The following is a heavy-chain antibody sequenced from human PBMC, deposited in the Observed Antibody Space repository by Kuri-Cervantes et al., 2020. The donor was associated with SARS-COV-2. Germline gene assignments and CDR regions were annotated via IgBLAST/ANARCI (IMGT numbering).Heavy chain of an antibody. CDR2: IYYSGST. J-gene: IGHJ6*03. Sequence: SETLSLTCTVSGDSINTNNYYWSWIRQPAGKGLEWIGSIYYSGSTYYNPSLKSRVTISVDTSKNQFSLKLGSVTGADTGVYYCARQRFLGYMDVWGKGTTVTVSS. V-gene: IGHV4-39*01. CDR1: GDSINTNNYY. CDR3: ARQRFLGYMDV. D-gene: IGHD3-3*01.